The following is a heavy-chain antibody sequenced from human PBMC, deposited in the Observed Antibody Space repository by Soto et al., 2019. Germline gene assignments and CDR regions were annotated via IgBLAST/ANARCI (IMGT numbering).Heavy chain of an antibody. V-gene: IGHV3-30-3*01. CDR2: ISYDGSNK. CDR3: ARAPSGSYPEFDY. Sequence: QVQLVESGGGVVQPGRSLRLSCAASGFTFSSYAMHWVRQAPGKGLEWVAVISYDGSNKYYADSVKGRFTISRDNSKNTLYLQMNSLRADDTALYYCARAPSGSYPEFDYWGQGTLVTVSS. D-gene: IGHD1-26*01. CDR1: GFTFSSYA. J-gene: IGHJ4*02.